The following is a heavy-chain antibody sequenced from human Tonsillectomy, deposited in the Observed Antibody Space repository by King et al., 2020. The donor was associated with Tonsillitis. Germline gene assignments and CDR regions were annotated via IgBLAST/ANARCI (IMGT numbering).Heavy chain of an antibody. Sequence: VQLQQWGAGLLKPSETLSLTCAVYGGSFSGYYWSWIRQPPGKGLEWIGEINHSGSTNYNPSLKSRVTISVDTSKNQFSLKLSSVTAADTAVYYCARGRGYRARGAFDIWGQGTMVTVSS. CDR2: INHSGST. J-gene: IGHJ3*02. D-gene: IGHD5-18*01. CDR3: ARGRGYRARGAFDI. V-gene: IGHV4-34*01. CDR1: GGSFSGYY.